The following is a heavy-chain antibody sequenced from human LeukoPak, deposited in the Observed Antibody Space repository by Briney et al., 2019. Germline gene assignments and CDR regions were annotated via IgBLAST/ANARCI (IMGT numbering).Heavy chain of an antibody. CDR2: IHYSGIT. CDR1: GGSINSLY. D-gene: IGHD4-17*01. Sequence: SETLSLTCTVSGGSINSLYWNWIRQRPGKGLEWIGYIHYSGITNYNPSFNSRVTISLDTSKHQFSLKLTSVTAADMAVYYCARGSRAVTTSSNIHPYYFDYWGQGTLVTVSS. J-gene: IGHJ4*02. V-gene: IGHV4-59*01. CDR3: ARGSRAVTTSSNIHPYYFDY.